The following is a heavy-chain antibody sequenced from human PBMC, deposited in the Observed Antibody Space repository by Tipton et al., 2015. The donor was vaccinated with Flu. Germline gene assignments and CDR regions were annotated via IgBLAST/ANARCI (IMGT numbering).Heavy chain of an antibody. J-gene: IGHJ4*02. CDR2: INQDGSVN. CDR3: GRAIGGSSSH. V-gene: IGHV3-7*01. CDR1: GFTFGDYW. D-gene: IGHD2-2*01. Sequence: SLRLSCVASGFTFGDYWMHWVRQAPGKGLELVANINQDGSVNYYVDSVKGRFTISRDNAKNSLYLQMNNLRAEDTAVYYCGRAIGGSSSHWGQGTLVTVSS.